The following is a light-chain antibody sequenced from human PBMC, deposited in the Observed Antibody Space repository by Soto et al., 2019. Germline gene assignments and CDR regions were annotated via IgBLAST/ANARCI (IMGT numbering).Light chain of an antibody. Sequence: QSVLTQPPSVSGAPGQRVTISCTGSNSNIGAGFDVHWYQQLPGTAPKLLIHSNSNRPSGVPDRFSGSKSGTSASLAITGLQADDEADYYCQSHDSSLSAVVFGGGTKLTVL. V-gene: IGLV1-40*01. CDR2: SNS. J-gene: IGLJ2*01. CDR3: QSHDSSLSAVV. CDR1: NSNIGAGFD.